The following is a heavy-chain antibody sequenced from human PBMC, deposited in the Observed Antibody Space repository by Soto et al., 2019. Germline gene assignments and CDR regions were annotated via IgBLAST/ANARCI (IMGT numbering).Heavy chain of an antibody. J-gene: IGHJ4*02. V-gene: IGHV3-7*05. D-gene: IGHD1-1*01. Sequence: EVQLVESGGGLVQPGGSLRLSCAASGFTFSSYWMSWVRQAPWKGLEWVANINQDGREKYYVDSVKGRFAISRDNAKNSLYLQLNILGVEDTAVYYCARDQLEPPSGTKPSFDYWGQGTLVAVSS. CDR2: INQDGREK. CDR3: ARDQLEPPSGTKPSFDY. CDR1: GFTFSSYW.